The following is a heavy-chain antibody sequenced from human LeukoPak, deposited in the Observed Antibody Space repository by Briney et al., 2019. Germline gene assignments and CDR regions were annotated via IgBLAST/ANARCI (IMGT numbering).Heavy chain of an antibody. D-gene: IGHD2-2*01. J-gene: IGHJ4*02. V-gene: IGHV1-8*01. CDR3: ASGPLGYCSSTSCLDY. Sequence: ASVKVSCKASGYTFTSYDINWVRQAPGQGREWMGWMNTNSGNTGYAQKFQGRVTITRNTSISTAYMELSSLRSEDTAVYYCASGPLGYCSSTSCLDYWGQGTLVTVSS. CDR2: MNTNSGNT. CDR1: GYTFTSYD.